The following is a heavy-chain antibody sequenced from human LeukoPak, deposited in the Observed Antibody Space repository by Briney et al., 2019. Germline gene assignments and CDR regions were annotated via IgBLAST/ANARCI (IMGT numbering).Heavy chain of an antibody. CDR2: IIPTFGTA. J-gene: IGHJ4*02. V-gene: IGHV1-69*06. Sequence: GSSVRVSCTASVCTFTSYAISWVRQAPGQGLEWMGRIIPTFGTANYAQKFQGRVTITADKSTSTAYMELSSLRSEDTAVYYCARAPTYYYDSSGEGYFDYWGQGTLVTVSS. CDR1: VCTFTSYA. D-gene: IGHD3-22*01. CDR3: ARAPTYYYDSSGEGYFDY.